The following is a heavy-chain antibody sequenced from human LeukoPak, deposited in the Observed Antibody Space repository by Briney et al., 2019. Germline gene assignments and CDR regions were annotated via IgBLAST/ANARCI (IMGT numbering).Heavy chain of an antibody. V-gene: IGHV1-2*06. CDR2: INPNSGGT. CDR1: GYTFTGYY. D-gene: IGHD1-26*01. Sequence: ASVKVSCKASGYTFTGYYMHWVRQAPGRGLEWMGRINPNSGGTNYAQKFQGRVTMTRDTSISTAYMELSRLRSDDTAVYYCARDKEWELLMYYFDYWGQGTLVTVSS. CDR3: ARDKEWELLMYYFDY. J-gene: IGHJ4*02.